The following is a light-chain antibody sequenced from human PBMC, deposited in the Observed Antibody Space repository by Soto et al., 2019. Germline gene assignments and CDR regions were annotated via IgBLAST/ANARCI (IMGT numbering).Light chain of an antibody. CDR3: QQRHMWPIT. Sequence: EIGTRCSRYSQTVTSAYMAWYQQKPGQAPNLLIYDAYNRATGIPPRFSGSGSGTNFTLTSSSLEPEDSAVYYCQQRHMWPITFGQGTRLEIK. V-gene: IGKV3-11*01. CDR1: QTVTSAY. CDR2: DAY. J-gene: IGKJ5*01.